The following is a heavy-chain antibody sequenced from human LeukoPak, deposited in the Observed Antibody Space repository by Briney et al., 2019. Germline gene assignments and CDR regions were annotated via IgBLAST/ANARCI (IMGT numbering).Heavy chain of an antibody. CDR1: GVSISSGGYS. CDR3: ARTLGYCSGGSCYSAFDY. D-gene: IGHD2-15*01. J-gene: IGHJ4*02. V-gene: IGHV4-30-2*01. CDR2: IYHSGST. Sequence: SQTLSLTGAVSGVSISSGGYSWSWIRQPPGKGLEWIGYIYHSGSTYYNPSLKSRVTISVDRSKNQFPLKLSSVTAADTAVYYCARTLGYCSGGSCYSAFDYWGQGTLVTVSS.